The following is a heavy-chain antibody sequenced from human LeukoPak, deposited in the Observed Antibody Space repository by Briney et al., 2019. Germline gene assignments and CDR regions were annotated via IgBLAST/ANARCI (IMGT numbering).Heavy chain of an antibody. CDR1: GFSFSSYT. V-gene: IGHV3-30*04. J-gene: IGHJ4*02. CDR2: ISYDAISK. D-gene: IGHD3-3*01. Sequence: GGSLRLSCAASGFSFSSYTMNWVRQAPGKGLEWVALISYDAISKYSADSVKGRFTISRDDSKSTLYLQMSSLRPEDTAVYYCARSSFFGVVPFDYWGQGTLVTVSS. CDR3: ARSSFFGVVPFDY.